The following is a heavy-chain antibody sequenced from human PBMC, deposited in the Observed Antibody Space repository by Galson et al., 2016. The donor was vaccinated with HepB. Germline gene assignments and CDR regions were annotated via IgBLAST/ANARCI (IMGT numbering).Heavy chain of an antibody. CDR1: GGAISSDGDY. J-gene: IGHJ4*02. CDR3: ARYFDH. V-gene: IGHV4-31*03. Sequence: TLSLTCTVSGGAISSDGDYWSWTRQHPGKGLEFIGYIYHSGSTYYNPSLRSRVTISVDTSENQFSLKLSSVTAADTAVHYCARYFDHWGQGILVTVSS. CDR2: IYHSGST.